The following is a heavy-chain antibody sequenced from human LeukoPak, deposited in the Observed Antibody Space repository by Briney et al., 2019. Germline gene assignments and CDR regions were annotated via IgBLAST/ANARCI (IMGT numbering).Heavy chain of an antibody. V-gene: IGHV3-23*01. J-gene: IGHJ6*03. D-gene: IGHD2-15*01. Sequence: PGGSLRLSCAASGFTVSSNEMSWVRQAPGKGLEWVSTVSGSGGGTYYADSVKGRFTISRDNSKNTLYLQMNSLRAEDTAVYYCAKGDRASVVPYYYYYYYMDVWGKGTTVTVSS. CDR3: AKGDRASVVPYYYYYYYMDV. CDR2: VSGSGGGT. CDR1: GFTVSSNE.